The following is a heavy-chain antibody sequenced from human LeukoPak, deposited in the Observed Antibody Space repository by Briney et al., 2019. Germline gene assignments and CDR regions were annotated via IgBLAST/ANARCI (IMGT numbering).Heavy chain of an antibody. J-gene: IGHJ4*02. V-gene: IGHV3-74*01. CDR3: ARDNWNTY. CDR2: INSGGSGT. CDR1: GFYLLNAW. D-gene: IGHD1-20*01. Sequence: PGGSLRLSCAASGFYLLNAWMSWVRQAPGKGLVWVSRINSGGSGTVYADSVRGRFTISRDNAKNTLYLQMDSLRAEDTAVYYCARDNWNTYWGQGTLVTVSS.